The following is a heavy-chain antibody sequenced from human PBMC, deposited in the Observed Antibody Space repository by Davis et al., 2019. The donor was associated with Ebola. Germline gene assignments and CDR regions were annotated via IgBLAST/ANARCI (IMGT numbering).Heavy chain of an antibody. CDR1: GYTFTSYG. D-gene: IGHD3-9*01. CDR2: ISAYNGNT. CDR3: ARGTYYDILTGYRENYYYGMDV. V-gene: IGHV1-18*01. Sequence: AASVKVSCKVSGYTFTSYGISWVRQAPGQGLEWMGWISAYNGNTNYAQKLQGRVTMTTDTSTSTAYMELRSLRSDDTAVYYCARGTYYDILTGYRENYYYGMDVWGQGTTVTVSS. J-gene: IGHJ6*02.